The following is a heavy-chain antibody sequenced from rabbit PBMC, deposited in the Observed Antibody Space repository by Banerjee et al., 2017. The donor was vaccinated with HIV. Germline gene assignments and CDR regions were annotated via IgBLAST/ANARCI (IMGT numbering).Heavy chain of an antibody. J-gene: IGHJ4*01. Sequence: QEQLEESGGDLVKPEGSLTLTCTASGFSFSNGYVMCWVRQAPGKGLEWIACINTISGDTVYATWAKGRFTISKASWTTVTLQMTSLTAADTATYFCARDAGYAGSNLWGPGPLVTVS. CDR2: INTISGDT. D-gene: IGHD4-2*01. CDR1: GFSFSNGYV. CDR3: ARDAGYAGSNL. V-gene: IGHV1S45*01.